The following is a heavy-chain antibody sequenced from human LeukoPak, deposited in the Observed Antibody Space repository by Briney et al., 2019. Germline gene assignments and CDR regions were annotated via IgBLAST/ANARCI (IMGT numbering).Heavy chain of an antibody. CDR1: GYSISSGYQ. J-gene: IGHJ5*02. V-gene: IGHV4-38-2*02. Sequence: SETPSLTCGVSGYSISSGYQWAWIRQSPGKGLEWIGSIYHSGSAHYNPSLKSRVTISVGTSKNQFSLNMYSVTAADTAVYYCARDPRWLTPDCTSTSCYENYFDPWGQGTLVTVSS. D-gene: IGHD2-2*01. CDR3: ARDPRWLTPDCTSTSCYENYFDP. CDR2: IYHSGSA.